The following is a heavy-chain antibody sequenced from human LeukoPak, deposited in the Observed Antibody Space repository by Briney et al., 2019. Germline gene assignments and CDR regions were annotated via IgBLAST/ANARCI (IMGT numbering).Heavy chain of an antibody. CDR3: ARSGPVCSCTSCYSYYYYYYMDV. J-gene: IGHJ6*03. D-gene: IGHD2-2*01. CDR1: GFTFSSYS. V-gene: IGHV3-7*01. Sequence: GGSLRLSCAASGFTFSSYSMNWVRQAPGKGLEWVANIKQDGSEKYYVDSVKGRFTISRDNAKNSLYLQMNSLRAEDTAVYYCARSGPVCSCTSCYSYYYYYYMDVWGKGTTVTVSS. CDR2: IKQDGSEK.